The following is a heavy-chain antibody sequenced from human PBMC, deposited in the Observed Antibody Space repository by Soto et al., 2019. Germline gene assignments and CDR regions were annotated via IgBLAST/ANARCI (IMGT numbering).Heavy chain of an antibody. CDR3: ARDNYYDSSGYRQIDY. J-gene: IGHJ4*02. Sequence: SIQAFSKASAYTFTSYDISWVRQAPPQGLEWMGWISAYNGNTNYAQKLQGRVTMTTDTSTSTAYMELRSLRSDDTAVYYCARDNYYDSSGYRQIDYWGQGTLVTVSS. V-gene: IGHV1-18*01. D-gene: IGHD3-22*01. CDR2: ISAYNGNT. CDR1: AYTFTSYD.